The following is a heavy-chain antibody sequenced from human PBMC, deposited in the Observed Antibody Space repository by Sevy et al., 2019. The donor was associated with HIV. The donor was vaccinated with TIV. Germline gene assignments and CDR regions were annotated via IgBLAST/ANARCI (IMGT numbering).Heavy chain of an antibody. D-gene: IGHD2-8*01. CDR3: AREGCTKPHDY. J-gene: IGHJ4*02. V-gene: IGHV3-23*01. CDR2: LFFGCGEI. Sequence: GGSLRLSCAASGFTFSKYSMSWVRQPPGKGLEWVSTLFFGCGEINYADSVKGRFTISRDISMSSVYLQMNNLRPEDTAVYYCAREGCTKPHDYWGQGTLVTVSS. CDR1: GFTFSKYS.